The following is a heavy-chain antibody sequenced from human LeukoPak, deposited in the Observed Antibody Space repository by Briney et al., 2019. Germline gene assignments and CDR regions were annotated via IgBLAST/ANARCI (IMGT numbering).Heavy chain of an antibody. CDR3: ASATDSSGSIDY. D-gene: IGHD3-22*01. V-gene: IGHV4-59*12. J-gene: IGHJ4*02. CDR2: IYYSGST. Sequence: SETLSLTCTVSGGSISSYYWSWIRQPPGKGLEWIGYIYYSGSTYYNPSLKSRVTMSVDTSKNQFSLKLSSVTAVDTAVYYCASATDSSGSIDYWGQGTLVTVSS. CDR1: GGSISSYY.